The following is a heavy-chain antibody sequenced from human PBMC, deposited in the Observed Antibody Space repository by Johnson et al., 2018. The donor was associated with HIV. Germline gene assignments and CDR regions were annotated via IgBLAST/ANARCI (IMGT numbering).Heavy chain of an antibody. CDR3: ARDRGIGAAGDAFDI. V-gene: IGHV3-15*01. CDR2: IKSKNDGGTT. CDR1: GFTFSNVW. Sequence: VQLVESGGGLVKPGGSPKLSCEASGFTFSNVWMHWVRQAPGKGLEWVGRIKSKNDGGTTDYAAPVKGRFTISRDDSKNTLYLQMTSLKTEDTAVYYCARDRGIGAAGDAFDIWGQGTMVTVSS. J-gene: IGHJ3*02. D-gene: IGHD6-13*01.